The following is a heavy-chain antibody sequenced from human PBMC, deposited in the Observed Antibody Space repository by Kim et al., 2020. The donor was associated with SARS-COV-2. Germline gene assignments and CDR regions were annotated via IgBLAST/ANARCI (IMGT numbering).Heavy chain of an antibody. J-gene: IGHJ4*02. CDR2: IYYSGST. V-gene: IGHV4-59*01. Sequence: SETLSLTCTVSGGSISNYYWSWIRQPPGKGLEWIGYIYYSGSTNYNPSLKSRATISGDTSNNQVSLTLSSVPAADTAVYYCARGRWELPYWGQGTLVTVSS. CDR1: GGSISNYY. CDR3: ARGRWELPY. D-gene: IGHD1-26*01.